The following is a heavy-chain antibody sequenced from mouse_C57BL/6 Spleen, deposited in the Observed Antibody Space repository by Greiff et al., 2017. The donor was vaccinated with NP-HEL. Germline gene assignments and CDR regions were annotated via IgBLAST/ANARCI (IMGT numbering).Heavy chain of an antibody. CDR2: ISSGGDYI. CDR3: TTDNNNYPMDY. CDR1: GFTFSSYA. Sequence: DVMLVESGEGLVKPGGSLKLSCAASGFTFSSYAMSWVRQTPEKRLEWVAYISSGGDYINYADTVKGRFTISRDNARNTLYLQMRSLKSVYTAMNYSTTDNNNYPMDYWGQGTSVTVSS. D-gene: IGHD2-5*01. J-gene: IGHJ4*01. V-gene: IGHV5-9-1*02.